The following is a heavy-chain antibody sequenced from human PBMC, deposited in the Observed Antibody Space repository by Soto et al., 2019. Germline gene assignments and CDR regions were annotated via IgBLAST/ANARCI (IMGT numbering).Heavy chain of an antibody. CDR1: GFTFRSYG. J-gene: IGHJ4*02. D-gene: IGHD5-18*01. V-gene: IGHV3-33*01. CDR3: ARDICMGTLWLCALDY. CDR2: IWYDGSNK. Sequence: QVQLVESGGGVVQPGRSLRLSCAASGFTFRSYGMHWVRQAPGKGLEWVAVIWYDGSNKYYADSVKGRFTISRDNSKNTLYLQMNSLRAEDTAVYYCARDICMGTLWLCALDYWGQGTLVTVSS.